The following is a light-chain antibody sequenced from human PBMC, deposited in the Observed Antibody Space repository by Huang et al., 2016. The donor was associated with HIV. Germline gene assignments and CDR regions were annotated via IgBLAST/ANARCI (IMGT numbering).Light chain of an antibody. CDR3: QQYGGSPRT. CDR1: ETVTSCY. V-gene: IGKV3-20*01. J-gene: IGKJ2*01. Sequence: EIVLTQSPGTLSLSPGERATRSCRASETVTSCYLAWYQQKPGQAPRLLLFGSSTKATGIPDRFTGSGSGTDFTLTITRLEREDFAMYYCQQYGGSPRTFGQGTKLELK. CDR2: GSS.